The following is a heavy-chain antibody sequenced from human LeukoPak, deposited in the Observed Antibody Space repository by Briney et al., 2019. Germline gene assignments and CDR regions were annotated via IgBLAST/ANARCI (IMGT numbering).Heavy chain of an antibody. Sequence: GGSLRLSCAASGFTFSSYSMNWVRQAPGKGLEWVSSISSSSSYIYYADSVKGRFTISRDNAKNSLYLQMNSLRVEDTAVYYCARDGNLGYYYYMDVWGKGTTVTVSS. CDR3: ARDGNLGYYYYMDV. D-gene: IGHD1-7*01. V-gene: IGHV3-21*01. J-gene: IGHJ6*03. CDR1: GFTFSSYS. CDR2: ISSSSSYI.